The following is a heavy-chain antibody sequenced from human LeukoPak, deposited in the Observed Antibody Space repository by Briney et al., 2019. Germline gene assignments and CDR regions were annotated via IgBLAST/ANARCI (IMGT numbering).Heavy chain of an antibody. CDR3: AKDLGGP. D-gene: IGHD3-10*01. CDR2: ISYDGGNK. Sequence: GGSLRLSCAASGFTFSSYGMHWVRQAPGKGLEWVAVISYDGGNKYYADSVKGQFTISRDNSKNTLYLQMNSLRAEDKAVYYYAKDLGGPGGQGTLVTVSS. V-gene: IGHV3-30*18. CDR1: GFTFSSYG. J-gene: IGHJ4*02.